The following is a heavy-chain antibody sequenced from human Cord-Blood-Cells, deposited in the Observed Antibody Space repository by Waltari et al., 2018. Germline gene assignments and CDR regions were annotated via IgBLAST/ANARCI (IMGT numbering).Heavy chain of an antibody. Sequence: EVQLVESGGGLVQPGGSLKLSCAASGFHFRGSAMHWVRQASGKGLEWVGRIRSKANSYATAYAASVKGRFTISRDDSKNTAYLQMNSLKTEDTAVYYCTSLPYLWPHWGQGTLVTVSS. CDR2: IRSKANSYAT. CDR3: TSLPYLWPH. V-gene: IGHV3-73*02. CDR1: GFHFRGSA. J-gene: IGHJ1*01. D-gene: IGHD3-16*01.